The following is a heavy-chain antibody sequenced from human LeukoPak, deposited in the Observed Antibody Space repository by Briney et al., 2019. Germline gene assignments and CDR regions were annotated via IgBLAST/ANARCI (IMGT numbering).Heavy chain of an antibody. CDR3: ARASGRIVVGY. V-gene: IGHV4-59*08. D-gene: IGHD3-22*01. CDR1: GGSISSYY. J-gene: IGHJ4*02. CDR2: IYYSGST. Sequence: PSETLSLTCTVSGGSISSYYWSWIRQPPGKGLEWIGYIYYSGSTNYNPSLKSRVTISVDTSKNQFSLKLSSVTAADTAVYYCARASGRIVVGYWGQGILVTVSS.